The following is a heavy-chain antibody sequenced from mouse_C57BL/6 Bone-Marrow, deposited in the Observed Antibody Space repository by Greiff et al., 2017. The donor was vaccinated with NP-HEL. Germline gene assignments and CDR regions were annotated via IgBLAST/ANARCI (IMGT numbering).Heavy chain of an antibody. CDR1: GFSLTSYG. CDR2: IWRGGST. D-gene: IGHD3-2*01. Sequence: VQLQESGPGLVQPSQSLSITCTVSGFSLTSYGVHWVRQSPGKGLEWLGVIWRGGSTDYNAAVMSRLSITKDNSKSQVFFKMNSLQADDTAIYYCAGDSPFAYWGQGTLVTVSA. J-gene: IGHJ3*01. CDR3: AGDSPFAY. V-gene: IGHV2-5*01.